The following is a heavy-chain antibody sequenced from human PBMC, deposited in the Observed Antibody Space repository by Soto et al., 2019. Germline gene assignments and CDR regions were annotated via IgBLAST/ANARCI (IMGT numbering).Heavy chain of an antibody. CDR1: GGSFSYYY. J-gene: IGHJ4*02. D-gene: IGHD3-16*01. CDR3: ARGSWAVRFEF. Sequence: SETLSLTCAVYGGSFSYYYWTWIRQPPGKGLEWIGEINHGGGTNYNPSLKSRVTISEDTSKSQFSLKLNSVTAADTAVYYCARGSWAVRFEFWTKGTLVTVSS. CDR2: INHGGGT. V-gene: IGHV4-34*01.